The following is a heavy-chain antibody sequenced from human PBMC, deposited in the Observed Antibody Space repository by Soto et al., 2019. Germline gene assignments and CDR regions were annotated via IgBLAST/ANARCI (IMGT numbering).Heavy chain of an antibody. V-gene: IGHV1-69*06. CDR3: ARSLGRGWTPY. D-gene: IGHD6-19*01. CDR1: GGTFSSYT. CDR2: IIPVFNTT. Sequence: QVHLVQSEAEVKKPGSSVKVSCKTSGGTFSSYTVSWVRQAPGQGLEWVGGIIPVFNTTYYAQKFQGRVTILADKSTSTDYMELSNLRSEDTAVYCCARSLGRGWTPYWGQGTLVTVSS. J-gene: IGHJ4*02.